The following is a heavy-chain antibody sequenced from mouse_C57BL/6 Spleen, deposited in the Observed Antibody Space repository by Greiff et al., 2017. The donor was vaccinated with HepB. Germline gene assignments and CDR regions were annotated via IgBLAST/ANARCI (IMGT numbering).Heavy chain of an antibody. J-gene: IGHJ3*01. D-gene: IGHD3-1*01. CDR1: GYTFTSYW. Sequence: QVQLQQPGTELVKPGASVKLSCKASGYTFTSYWMHWVKQRPGQGLEWIGNINPSNGSTNYNEKFKSKATLTVDKSSSTAYMQLSSLTSEDSAVYYCARASPLGTRIAYWGQGTLVTVSA. V-gene: IGHV1-53*01. CDR3: ARASPLGTRIAY. CDR2: INPSNGST.